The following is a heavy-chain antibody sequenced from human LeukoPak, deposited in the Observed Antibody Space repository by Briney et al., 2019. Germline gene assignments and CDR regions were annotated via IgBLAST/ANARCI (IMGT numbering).Heavy chain of an antibody. CDR1: GSTFSSYA. Sequence: GGSLRLSCAASGSTFSSYAMSWVRQAPGKGLGWVSAISGSGGSTYYADSVKGRFTISRDNSKNTLYLQMNSLRAEDTAVYYCAKDPRAPGIRLYYFDYWGQGTLVTVSS. V-gene: IGHV3-23*01. CDR2: ISGSGGST. J-gene: IGHJ4*02. CDR3: AKDPRAPGIRLYYFDY. D-gene: IGHD5-12*01.